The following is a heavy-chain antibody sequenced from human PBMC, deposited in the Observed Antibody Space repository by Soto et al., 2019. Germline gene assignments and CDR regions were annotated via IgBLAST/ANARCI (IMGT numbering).Heavy chain of an antibody. V-gene: IGHV4-30-2*06. Sequence: PSETLSLTCAVSGGSISSGGFSWSWIRQSPGKGLECIGYIYHTGSTYYNPSLKSRVTISVDRSKNQFSLRLSSVTAADTAIYYCDSATFPRKGYYPASDYYFFDYWGQGTLVTVPQ. J-gene: IGHJ4*02. D-gene: IGHD3-22*01. CDR1: GGSISSGGFS. CDR3: DSATFPRKGYYPASDYYFFDY. CDR2: IYHTGST.